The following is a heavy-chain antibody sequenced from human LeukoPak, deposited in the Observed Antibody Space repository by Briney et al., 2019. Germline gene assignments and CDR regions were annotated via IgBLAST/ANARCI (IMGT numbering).Heavy chain of an antibody. J-gene: IGHJ5*02. CDR1: GYTFTSYA. CDR3: ATDLPYCSSTSCYPDNWFDP. Sequence: ASVKVSCKASGYTFTSYAMHWVRQAPGQRLEWMGWINAGNGNTKYSQKFQGRVTITRDTSASTAYMELSSLRSEDTAVYYCATDLPYCSSTSCYPDNWFDPWGQGTLVTVSS. V-gene: IGHV1-3*01. CDR2: INAGNGNT. D-gene: IGHD2-2*01.